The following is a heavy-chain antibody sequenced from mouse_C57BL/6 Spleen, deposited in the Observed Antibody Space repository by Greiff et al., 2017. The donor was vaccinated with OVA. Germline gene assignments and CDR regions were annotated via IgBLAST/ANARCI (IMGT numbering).Heavy chain of an antibody. CDR1: GYTFTDYY. V-gene: IGHV1-26*01. Sequence: EVQLQQSGPELVKPGASVKISCKASGYTFTDYYMNWVKQSHGKSLEWIGDINPNNGGTSYNQKFKGKATLTVDKSSSTAYMELRSLTSEDSAVYYCATYDYDGHGAMDYWGQGTSVTVSS. D-gene: IGHD2-4*01. J-gene: IGHJ4*01. CDR3: ATYDYDGHGAMDY. CDR2: INPNNGGT.